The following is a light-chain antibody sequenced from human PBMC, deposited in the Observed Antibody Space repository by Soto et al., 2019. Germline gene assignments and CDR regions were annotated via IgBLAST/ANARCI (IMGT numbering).Light chain of an antibody. CDR3: HHYNNFPPYT. V-gene: IGKV3D-15*01. Sequence: EIVMTQSPATLSVSPGERATLSCRASQTISSDLAWYQHKPGQTPKLVIFGASNRAAGITARFSGRGSGTEFTLTISSLQSEDVVVYYCHHYNNFPPYTFGQGTKLEIK. CDR2: GAS. CDR1: QTISSD. J-gene: IGKJ2*01.